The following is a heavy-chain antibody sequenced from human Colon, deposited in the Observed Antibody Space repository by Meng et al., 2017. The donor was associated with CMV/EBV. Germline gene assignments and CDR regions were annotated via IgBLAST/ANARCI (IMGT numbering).Heavy chain of an antibody. CDR1: GYTFTSSG. J-gene: IGHJ4*02. D-gene: IGHD2-21*01. V-gene: IGHV1-18*01. CDR3: ARGSYLGTFDF. CDR2: ITAYNGNR. Sequence: SCKASGYTFTSSGISWVREAPGQGLEWLGWITAYNGNRNYAESLQDRVTMTTDTTTNTVEMELRSLTADDTAIYYCARGSYLGTFDFWGQGTLVTVSS.